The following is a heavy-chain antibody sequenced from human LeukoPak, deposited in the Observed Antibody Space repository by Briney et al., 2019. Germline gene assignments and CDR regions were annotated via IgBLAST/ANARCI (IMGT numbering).Heavy chain of an antibody. CDR3: ARVVSAGSWYPYYFDY. V-gene: IGHV4-34*01. CDR2: INHSGST. CDR1: GGSFSGYY. Sequence: SETLSLTCAVYGGSFSGYYWSWIRQPPGKGLEWIGEINHSGSTNYNPSLKSRVTISVDTSKNQFSLKLSSVTAADTAVYYCARVVSAGSWYPYYFDYWGQGTLVTVSS. D-gene: IGHD6-13*01. J-gene: IGHJ4*02.